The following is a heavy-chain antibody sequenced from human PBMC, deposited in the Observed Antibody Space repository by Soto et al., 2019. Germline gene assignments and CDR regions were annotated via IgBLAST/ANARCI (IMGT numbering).Heavy chain of an antibody. Sequence: GGSLRLSCAASGFTFSSYAMSWVRQAPGKGLEWVSAISGSGGSTYYADSVKGRFTISRDNSKNTLYLQMNSLRAEDTAVYYCAKDRGSGSYACTFDYWGQGTLVTVSS. J-gene: IGHJ4*02. CDR1: GFTFSSYA. D-gene: IGHD1-26*01. CDR3: AKDRGSGSYACTFDY. CDR2: ISGSGGST. V-gene: IGHV3-23*01.